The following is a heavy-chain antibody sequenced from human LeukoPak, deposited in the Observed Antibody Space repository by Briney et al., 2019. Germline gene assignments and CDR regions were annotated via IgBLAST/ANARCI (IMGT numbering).Heavy chain of an antibody. CDR2: ISGSGGST. J-gene: IGHJ4*02. Sequence: GGSLRLSCAASGLTFSSYAMSWVRQAPGKGLEWVSTISGSGGSTHYADSVKGRFTISRDNSKNTLYLQMNSLRAEDTAVYYCAKMAVIWLGELQENDYWGQGTLVTVSS. CDR3: AKMAVIWLGELQENDY. D-gene: IGHD3-10*01. CDR1: GLTFSSYA. V-gene: IGHV3-23*01.